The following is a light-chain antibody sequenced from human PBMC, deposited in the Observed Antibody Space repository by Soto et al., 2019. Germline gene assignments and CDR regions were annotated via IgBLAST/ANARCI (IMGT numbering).Light chain of an antibody. J-gene: IGKJ2*01. CDR1: QHVSSN. V-gene: IGKV3-15*01. CDR3: QQYNKWPYT. Sequence: EIVMTQSPATLSVSPGGSATLSCRASQHVSSNLAWYRQKPGQPPTLLIYRASTRATGIPATFSGSGSGTESTLTISSLQSEDFAVYYCQQYNKWPYTFGQGTKLEI. CDR2: RAS.